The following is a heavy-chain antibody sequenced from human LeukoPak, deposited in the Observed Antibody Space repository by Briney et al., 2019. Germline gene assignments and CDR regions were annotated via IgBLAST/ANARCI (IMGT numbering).Heavy chain of an antibody. CDR1: GGTFSSYA. Sequence: ASVTVSRKASGGTFSSYAISWVRQAPGQGLERMGGIIPIFGTANYAQKFQGRVTITADKSTSTAYMELSSLRSEDTAVYYCARGYCSSTSCYSFDPWGQGTLVTVSS. CDR2: IIPIFGTA. CDR3: ARGYCSSTSCYSFDP. V-gene: IGHV1-69*06. D-gene: IGHD2-2*02. J-gene: IGHJ5*02.